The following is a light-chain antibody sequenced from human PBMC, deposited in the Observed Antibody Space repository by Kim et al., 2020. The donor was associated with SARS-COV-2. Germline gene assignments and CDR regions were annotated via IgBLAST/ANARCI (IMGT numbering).Light chain of an antibody. CDR1: KLGDKY. CDR2: QDS. CDR3: QAWDSSTVV. J-gene: IGLJ2*01. Sequence: SYELTQPPSASVSPGQTASITCSGDKLGDKYACWYQQKPGQSPVLVIYQDSKRLSGIPERFSGSNSGNTATLTISGTQAMDEADYYCQAWDSSTVVFGGGTQLTVL. V-gene: IGLV3-1*01.